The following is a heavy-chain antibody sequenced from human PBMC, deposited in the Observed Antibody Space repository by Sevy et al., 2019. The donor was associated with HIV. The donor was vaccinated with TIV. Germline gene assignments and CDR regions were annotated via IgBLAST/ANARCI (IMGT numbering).Heavy chain of an antibody. CDR3: ARGVARRNFYTTFDY. V-gene: IGHV3-9*01. CDR1: EFTFHDYA. D-gene: IGHD1-26*01. CDR2: ISWDSGRL. J-gene: IGHJ4*02. Sequence: GGSLRLSCVASEFTFHDYAMHWVRQVPGKGLEWVSSISWDSGRLLYADSVKGRFTLSRDNAKNSLFLQMNSLRVEDTALYYCARGVARRNFYTTFDYWGQGTLVTVSS.